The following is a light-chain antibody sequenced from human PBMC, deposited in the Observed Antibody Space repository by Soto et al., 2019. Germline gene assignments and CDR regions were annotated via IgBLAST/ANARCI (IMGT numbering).Light chain of an antibody. J-gene: IGKJ3*01. CDR3: QQYGSSPPRFT. CDR2: VAS. CDR1: QSVSSSY. V-gene: IGKV3-20*01. Sequence: EIVLTQSPGTLSLSPGERATLSCRASQSVSSSYLAWYQQKPGQAPRLLIYVASSRATGIPDRFSGSRSGTDFNLTISRLEPEDFAVYYCQQYGSSPPRFTFGPGTKVDIK.